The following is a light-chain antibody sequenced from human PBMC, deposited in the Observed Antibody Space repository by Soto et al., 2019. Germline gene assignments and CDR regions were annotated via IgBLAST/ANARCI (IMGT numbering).Light chain of an antibody. V-gene: IGKV3-11*01. J-gene: IGKJ4*01. CDR3: QQRSNWPSLT. Sequence: EIVLTQSPATLSLSPGERATLSCRASQSVTNSLAWYQQRPGQPPRLLIYDASNRATGTPARFSGSGSGTDFTLSISSLEPEDFAVYYCQQRSNWPSLTFGGGTKVEIK. CDR1: QSVTNS. CDR2: DAS.